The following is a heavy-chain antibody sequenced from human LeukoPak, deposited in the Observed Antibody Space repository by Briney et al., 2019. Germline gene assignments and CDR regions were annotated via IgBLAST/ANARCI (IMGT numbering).Heavy chain of an antibody. Sequence: PGGSLRLSSAASGFTFSSYAMHWVRQAPGKGLEWVAVISYDGSNKYYADSVKGRFTISRDNSKNTLYLQMNSLRAEDTAVYYCARDGRRYSSGWYPTLYYFDYWGQGTLVTVSS. J-gene: IGHJ4*02. D-gene: IGHD6-19*01. CDR3: ARDGRRYSSGWYPTLYYFDY. CDR1: GFTFSSYA. V-gene: IGHV3-30*04. CDR2: ISYDGSNK.